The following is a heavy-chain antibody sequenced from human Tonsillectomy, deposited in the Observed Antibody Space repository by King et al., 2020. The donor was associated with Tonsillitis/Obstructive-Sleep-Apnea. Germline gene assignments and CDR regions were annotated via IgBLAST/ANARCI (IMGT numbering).Heavy chain of an antibody. CDR1: GYTFTSYD. CDR3: ARVGGVYAIQYFQH. J-gene: IGHJ1*01. V-gene: IGHV1-8*01. CDR2: MNPNSGNT. D-gene: IGHD1-26*01. Sequence: QLVQSGAEVKKPGASVKVSCKASGYTFTSYDINWVRQATGQGLEWMGWMNPNSGNTGYAQKFQGRVTMTRNTSIRTAYMELSSLRAEDTAVYYCARVGGVYAIQYFQHWGQGTLVTVSS.